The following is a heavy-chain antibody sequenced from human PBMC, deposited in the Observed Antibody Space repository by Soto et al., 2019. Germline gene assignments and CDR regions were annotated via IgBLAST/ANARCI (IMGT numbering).Heavy chain of an antibody. D-gene: IGHD2-8*02. Sequence: PGGSLRLSCVASGFTFSNFGMHCVRQAPGKGLEWVALTSFDGNKNYYADSVKGRFTISRDNSKNTLFLQMNSLRAEDTAIYYCAKLQTGGPTDYWGQGTLVTVSS. CDR2: TSFDGNKN. J-gene: IGHJ4*02. CDR1: GFTFSNFG. CDR3: AKLQTGGPTDY. V-gene: IGHV3-30*18.